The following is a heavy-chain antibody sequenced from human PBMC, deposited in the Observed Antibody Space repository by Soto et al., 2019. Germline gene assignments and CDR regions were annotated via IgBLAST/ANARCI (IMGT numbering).Heavy chain of an antibody. CDR2: ISYDGSNN. V-gene: IGHV3-30-3*01. CDR1: GFTFSSYA. CDR3: ARDFGSLGATIDY. J-gene: IGHJ4*02. Sequence: GGSLRLTCAASGFTFSSYAMHWVRQAPGKGLEWVAVISYDGSNNYYADSVKGRFTISRDNSKNTLYLQMNSLRAEDTAVYYCARDFGSLGATIDYWGQGTLVTVSS. D-gene: IGHD1-26*01.